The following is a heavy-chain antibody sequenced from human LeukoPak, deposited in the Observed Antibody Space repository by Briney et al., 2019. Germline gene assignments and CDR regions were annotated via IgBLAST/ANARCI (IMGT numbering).Heavy chain of an antibody. D-gene: IGHD3-10*01. CDR3: ARDPYYYGSGSYSYFGH. V-gene: IGHV6-1*01. CDR2: TYYRSKWYN. J-gene: IGHJ4*02. Sequence: SQTLSLTCAISGDSVSSNSAAWNWIRQSPSRGLEWLGRTYYRSKWYNDYAVSVKSRITINPDTSKNQFSLQLNSVTPEDTAVYYCARDPYYYGSGSYSYFGHWGQGTLVTVSS. CDR1: GDSVSSNSAA.